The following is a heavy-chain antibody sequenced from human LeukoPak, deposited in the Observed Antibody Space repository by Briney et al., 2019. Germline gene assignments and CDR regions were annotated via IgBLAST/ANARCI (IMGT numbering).Heavy chain of an antibody. CDR3: SRLEDSSPIEVALDI. J-gene: IGHJ3*02. CDR1: GFTFSGSV. Sequence: GGSLKLSCAASGFTFSGSVMHWVRQAAGKGLEWVGRIRSKRNNYATAYSASVKGGFTISRDDSKNTVYLHMDSLKTEDTALYYCSRLEDSSPIEVALDIWGQGTVVTVSS. D-gene: IGHD6-13*01. V-gene: IGHV3-73*01. CDR2: IRSKRNNYAT.